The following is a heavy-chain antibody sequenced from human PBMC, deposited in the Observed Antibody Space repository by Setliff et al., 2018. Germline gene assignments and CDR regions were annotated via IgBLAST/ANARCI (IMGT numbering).Heavy chain of an antibody. Sequence: PGASLTISCKGSGYSFSRHWIGWVRQKPGKGLEWVGIIYPGDSGTRYSPSFQGQVTMSADKSISTAYLQWSGLKASDTAIYYCARRTGFAVAGFDHWGQGTLVTVSS. CDR3: ARRTGFAVAGFDH. D-gene: IGHD6-19*01. CDR1: GYSFSRHW. V-gene: IGHV5-51*01. CDR2: IYPGDSGT. J-gene: IGHJ4*02.